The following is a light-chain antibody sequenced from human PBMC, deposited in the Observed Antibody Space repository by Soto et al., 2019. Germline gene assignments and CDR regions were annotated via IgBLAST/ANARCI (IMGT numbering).Light chain of an antibody. V-gene: IGKV3-20*01. Sequence: ENVLTQSPGTLSLSPGERATFSCRASQSVSSSYLAWYQQKPGQAPRLLIYGASSRATGIPDRFSGSGSGTDFTLTISRLEPEDFAVYYCQQYGSSPRTFGQGTKVEIK. CDR2: GAS. J-gene: IGKJ1*01. CDR1: QSVSSSY. CDR3: QQYGSSPRT.